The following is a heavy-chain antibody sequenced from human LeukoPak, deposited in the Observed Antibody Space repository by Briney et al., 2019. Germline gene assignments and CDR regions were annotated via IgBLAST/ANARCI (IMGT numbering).Heavy chain of an antibody. Sequence: SVKVSCKASGGTFSSYAISWVRQAPGQGLEWMGRIIPIFGTANYAQKFQGRVTVTTDESTSTAYMELSSLRSEDTAVYYCASAPCSGGSCYSYGYFQHWGQGTLVTVSS. J-gene: IGHJ1*01. D-gene: IGHD2-15*01. CDR1: GGTFSSYA. CDR2: IIPIFGTA. CDR3: ASAPCSGGSCYSYGYFQH. V-gene: IGHV1-69*05.